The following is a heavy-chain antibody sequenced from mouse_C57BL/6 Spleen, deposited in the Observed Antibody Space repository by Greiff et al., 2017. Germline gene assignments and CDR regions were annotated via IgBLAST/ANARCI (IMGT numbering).Heavy chain of an antibody. CDR1: GYTFTSYW. CDR3: TRTFYGNYGGYFDV. V-gene: IGHV1-5*01. CDR2: IYPGNSDT. Sequence: SGTVLARPGASVKMSCKTSGYTFTSYWMHWVKQRPGQGLEWIGAIYPGNSDTSYNQKFKGKAKLTAVTSASTAYMELSSLTNEDSAVDYCTRTFYGNYGGYFDVWGTGTTVTVSS. J-gene: IGHJ1*03. D-gene: IGHD2-10*01.